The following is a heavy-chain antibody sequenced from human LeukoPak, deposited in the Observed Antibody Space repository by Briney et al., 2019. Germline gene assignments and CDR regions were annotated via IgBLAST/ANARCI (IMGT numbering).Heavy chain of an antibody. D-gene: IGHD3-3*01. Sequence: ASVTVSCKASGYTFTSYDINWVRQATGQGLEWMGWMNHNRGNTGYAHKFQGRVTITRNTSISTAYMELTSLRSEDTAVYYCARGSEFWSGYSNWFDPWGQGTLVTVSS. CDR1: GYTFTSYD. CDR2: MNHNRGNT. CDR3: ARGSEFWSGYSNWFDP. V-gene: IGHV1-8*03. J-gene: IGHJ5*02.